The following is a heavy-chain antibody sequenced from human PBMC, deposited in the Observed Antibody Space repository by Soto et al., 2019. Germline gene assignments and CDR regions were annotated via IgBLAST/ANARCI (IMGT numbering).Heavy chain of an antibody. V-gene: IGHV4-38-2*02. CDR3: ARDSPIFGGV. CDR1: GYSISSGYY. J-gene: IGHJ6*02. D-gene: IGHD3-3*01. CDR2: IYHSGST. Sequence: SATLQLTCAVSGYSISSGYYWGWIRQPPGKGLEWIGSIYHSGSTYYNPSLKSRVTISVDTSKNQFSLKLSSVTAADTAVYYCARDSPIFGGVWGQGTTVT.